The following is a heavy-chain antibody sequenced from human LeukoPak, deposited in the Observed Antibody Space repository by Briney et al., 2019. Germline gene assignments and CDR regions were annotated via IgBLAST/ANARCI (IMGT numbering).Heavy chain of an antibody. J-gene: IGHJ5*02. Sequence: GASVTVSCKASGCTFTDFDINWVRQAPGRGLEWMGWMNPNSGNTVYAQKFQGRVTMTRDTSINTGRMELTSLTSEDTAVYYCAGALDRSYYYVYLSWGQGTVISVSS. CDR1: GCTFTDFD. D-gene: IGHD3-16*01. CDR2: MNPNSGNT. CDR3: AGALDRSYYYVYLS. V-gene: IGHV1-8*01.